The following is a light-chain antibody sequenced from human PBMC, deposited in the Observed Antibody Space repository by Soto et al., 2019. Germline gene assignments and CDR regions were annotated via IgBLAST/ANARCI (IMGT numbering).Light chain of an antibody. CDR2: DAS. CDR1: QSXSXX. Sequence: EIVLTQSPATLSLSPGERATLSCRASQSXSXXXPCYQQQPGQAPRLRIYDASNRATXIPARFSGSGSGTXXXXXXXXXEPEDFXVYXXXXRSNWPPLTFGGGTKVEIK. V-gene: IGKV3-11*01. J-gene: IGKJ4*01. CDR3: XXRSNWPPLT.